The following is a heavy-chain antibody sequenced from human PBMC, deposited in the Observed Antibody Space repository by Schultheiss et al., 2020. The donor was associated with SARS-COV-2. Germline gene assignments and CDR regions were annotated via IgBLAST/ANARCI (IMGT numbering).Heavy chain of an antibody. CDR3: ARVGRDCSHGVCYNAEYFQY. D-gene: IGHD2-8*01. J-gene: IGHJ1*01. V-gene: IGHV3-33*01. CDR2: IWYDGSNK. Sequence: GGSLRLSCAASGFTFSRYGMHWVRQAPGKGLEWVAVIWYDGSNKYYTDSVKGRFTISRDNAKSSLFLQMNSLRAEDTAVYYCARVGRDCSHGVCYNAEYFQYWGQGTLVTVSS. CDR1: GFTFSRYG.